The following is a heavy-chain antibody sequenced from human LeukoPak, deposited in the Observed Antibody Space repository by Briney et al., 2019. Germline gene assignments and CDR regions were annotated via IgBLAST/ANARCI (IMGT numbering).Heavy chain of an antibody. Sequence: SETLSLTCTASGGSINSYYWSWIRQPAGKGLEWIGRIYSSGSTNYNPSLKSRVSMSVVTSKNQFSLKLTSVTAADTAVYYCARGGKATVVTMWGQGILVTVSS. V-gene: IGHV4-4*07. CDR1: GGSINSYY. CDR2: IYSSGST. CDR3: ARGGKATVVTM. J-gene: IGHJ4*02. D-gene: IGHD4-23*01.